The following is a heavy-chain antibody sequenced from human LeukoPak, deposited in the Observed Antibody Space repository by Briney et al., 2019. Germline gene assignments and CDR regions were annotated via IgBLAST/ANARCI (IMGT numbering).Heavy chain of an antibody. D-gene: IGHD4-17*01. CDR1: GFTVSSNY. J-gene: IGHJ4*02. CDR3: ASQPTVKYYFDY. CDR2: IYSGGST. V-gene: IGHV3-53*01. Sequence: PGGSLRLSCAASGFTVSSNYMSWVPQAPEKGVEWVSVIYSGGSTYYADYVKGRFTISRDNSKNTLYLQLNSLRGEDTAVYYCASQPTVKYYFDYWGQGTLVTVSS.